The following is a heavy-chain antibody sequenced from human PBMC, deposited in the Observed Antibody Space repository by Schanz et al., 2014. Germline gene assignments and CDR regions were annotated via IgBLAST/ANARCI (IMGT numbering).Heavy chain of an antibody. V-gene: IGHV3-7*01. CDR3: ATQYCSGTTCYTDSWDH. D-gene: IGHD2-2*02. CDR2: INQDGSQK. Sequence: VQLVESGGGLVKPGGSLRLSCATSRLTFGNYWMSWVRQAPGKGLEWVANINQDGSQKYYVGSVKGRFTIARDNAKDSLYLQMTSLRAEDTAVYYCATQYCSGTTCYTDSWDHWGQGTLVTVSS. CDR1: RLTFGNYW. J-gene: IGHJ4*01.